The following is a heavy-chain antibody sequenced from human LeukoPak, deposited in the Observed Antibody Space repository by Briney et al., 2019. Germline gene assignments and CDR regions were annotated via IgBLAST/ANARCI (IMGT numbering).Heavy chain of an antibody. D-gene: IGHD2-21*01. CDR2: IRSKIDGGAT. V-gene: IGHV3-15*07. CDR3: YTSITDY. CDR1: GFNVNNAW. J-gene: IGHJ4*02. Sequence: PGGSLRLSCAASGFNVNNAWMSWVRHAPGKGLEWVGRIRSKIDGGATDYAAPVKGRFTIPRDDSKNTLYLQINSLKIEDTAMYYCYTSITDYWGQGTLVTVSS.